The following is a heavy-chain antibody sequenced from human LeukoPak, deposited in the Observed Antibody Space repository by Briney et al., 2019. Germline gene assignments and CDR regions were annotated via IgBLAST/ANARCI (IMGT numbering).Heavy chain of an antibody. V-gene: IGHV4-39*01. CDR1: GGSISSSNYY. Sequence: SETLSLTCSVSGGSISSSNYYWGWIRQPPGKGLEWLGSIYYSGSTYRNPSLKSRVTISVDTSKSQFSLKLSSVTAADTAVYYCTRHYITYPYSRSWFFDYWGQGTLVTVSS. D-gene: IGHD6-13*01. J-gene: IGHJ4*02. CDR3: TRHYITYPYSRSWFFDY. CDR2: IYYSGST.